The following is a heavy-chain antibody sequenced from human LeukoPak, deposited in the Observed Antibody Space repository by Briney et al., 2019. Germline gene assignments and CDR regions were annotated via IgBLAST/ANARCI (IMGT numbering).Heavy chain of an antibody. CDR3: ARVGYSSGWYPWFDP. CDR1: GGSISSYY. J-gene: IGHJ5*02. CDR2: IYYSGST. D-gene: IGHD6-13*01. Sequence: SETLSLTCTVSGGSISSYYWSWIRQPPGKGLEWIGYIYYSGSTNYNPTLKSRVTISVDTSTNQFSLKLSSVTAADTAVYYCARVGYSSGWYPWFDPWGQGTLVTVSS. V-gene: IGHV4-59*01.